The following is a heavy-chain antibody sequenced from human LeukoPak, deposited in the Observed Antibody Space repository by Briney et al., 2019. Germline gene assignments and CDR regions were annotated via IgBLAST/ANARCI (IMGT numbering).Heavy chain of an antibody. D-gene: IGHD3-10*01. CDR3: VKGEALWFGELPKTPYFDY. CDR2: ISSNGGST. Sequence: PGGSLRLSCSASGFTFSSYAMHWVRQAPGKGLEYVSAISSNGGSTYYADSVKGRFTISRDNSKNTLYLQMSSLRAEDTAVYYCVKGEALWFGELPKTPYFDYWGRGTLVTVSS. J-gene: IGHJ4*02. CDR1: GFTFSSYA. V-gene: IGHV3-64D*06.